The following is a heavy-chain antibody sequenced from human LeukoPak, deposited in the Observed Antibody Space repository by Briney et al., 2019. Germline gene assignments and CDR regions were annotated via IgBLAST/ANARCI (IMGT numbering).Heavy chain of an antibody. Sequence: ASVKVSCKVSGYTLTELSMHWVRQAPGKGLEWMGGFDPEDGETIYAQKFQGRVTMTEDTSTDTAYLELSSLRSEDTAVYYCATHPLHISLVRDGMDVWGQGTTVTVSS. CDR3: ATHPLHISLVRDGMDV. D-gene: IGHD6-13*01. CDR1: GYTLTELS. CDR2: FDPEDGET. J-gene: IGHJ6*02. V-gene: IGHV1-24*01.